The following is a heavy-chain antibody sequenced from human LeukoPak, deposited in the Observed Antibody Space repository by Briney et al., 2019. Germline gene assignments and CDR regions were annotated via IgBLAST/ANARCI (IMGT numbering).Heavy chain of an antibody. CDR1: GFTFSSYG. CDR2: ISYDGSNK. Sequence: GGSLRLSCAASGFTFSSYGMHWVRQAPGKGLEWVAVISYDGSNKYYADSVKGRFSISRDNSKSTLYLQMNSLRAEDTAVYYCAKDLVGATGGFDYWGQGTLVTVSS. J-gene: IGHJ4*02. V-gene: IGHV3-30*18. D-gene: IGHD1-26*01. CDR3: AKDLVGATGGFDY.